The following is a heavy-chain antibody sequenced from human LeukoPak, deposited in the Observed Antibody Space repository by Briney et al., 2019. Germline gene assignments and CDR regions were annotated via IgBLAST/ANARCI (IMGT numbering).Heavy chain of an antibody. CDR2: ISDSSRST. D-gene: IGHD4-11*01. CDR1: GFTFSGYD. Sequence: GGSLRLSCAASGFTFSGYDMVGVRQAPGKGLEWLATISDSSRSTNYADSVKGRFTISRDNSKNTLYLQMNSLRAEDTAVFYCAKDGDYSNSGDYSDYWGQGTLVTVSS. CDR3: AKDGDYSNSGDYSDY. J-gene: IGHJ4*02. V-gene: IGHV3-23*01.